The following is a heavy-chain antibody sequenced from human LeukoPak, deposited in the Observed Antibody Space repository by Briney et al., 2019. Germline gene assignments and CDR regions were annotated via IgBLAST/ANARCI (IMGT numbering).Heavy chain of an antibody. J-gene: IGHJ5*02. V-gene: IGHV3-21*01. CDR1: GFTFSSYS. Sequence: GGSLRLSCAASGFTFSSYSMNWVRQAPGKGLEWVSSISSSSSYIYYADSVKGRFTISRDNAKNSLYLQMNSLRAEDTAVYYCAREEVYYYGSGSYYNSRGWFDPWGQGALVTVSS. CDR2: ISSSSSYI. CDR3: AREEVYYYGSGSYYNSRGWFDP. D-gene: IGHD3-10*01.